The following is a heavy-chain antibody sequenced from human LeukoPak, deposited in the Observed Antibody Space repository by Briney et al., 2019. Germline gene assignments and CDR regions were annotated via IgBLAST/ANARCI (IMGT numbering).Heavy chain of an antibody. J-gene: IGHJ6*03. CDR2: IIPSLGTA. V-gene: IGHV1-69*06. Sequence: SVKVSCKASGGTFSSYAISWVRQAPGQGLEWMGGIIPSLGTANYAQKFKGRVTITADKSTSTAYVELSSLRSEDTAVYYCARDTIAVVTFTVYYYMDVWGKGTTVTVSS. D-gene: IGHD6-19*01. CDR1: GGTFSSYA. CDR3: ARDTIAVVTFTVYYYMDV.